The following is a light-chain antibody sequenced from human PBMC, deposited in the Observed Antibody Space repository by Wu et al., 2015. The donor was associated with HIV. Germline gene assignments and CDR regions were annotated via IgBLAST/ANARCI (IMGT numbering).Light chain of an antibody. CDR2: DAS. CDR3: QHTLFGPRT. V-gene: IGKV3-15*01. Sequence: EIVLTQSPDTLSVSPGERATLSCRASQTIGSNLAWYQQKPGQAPRLLIYDASTRDTGIPARFSGSGSGADFTLTISSVEPEDFAVYYCQHTLFGPRTFGGGTRVEI. J-gene: IGKJ4*01. CDR1: QTIGSN.